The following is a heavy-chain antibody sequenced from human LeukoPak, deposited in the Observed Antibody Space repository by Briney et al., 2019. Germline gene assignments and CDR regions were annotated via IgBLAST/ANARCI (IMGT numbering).Heavy chain of an antibody. CDR1: GGTFSSYG. J-gene: IGHJ6*02. Sequence: SVKVSCKASGGTFSSYGISWVRQAPGQGLEWMGRIIPILGIANYAQKFQGRVTITADKSTSTAYMERSSLRSKDTAVYYCASRYSGYDAYYYYGMDVWGQGTTVTVSS. D-gene: IGHD5-12*01. CDR3: ASRYSGYDAYYYYGMDV. V-gene: IGHV1-69*04. CDR2: IIPILGIA.